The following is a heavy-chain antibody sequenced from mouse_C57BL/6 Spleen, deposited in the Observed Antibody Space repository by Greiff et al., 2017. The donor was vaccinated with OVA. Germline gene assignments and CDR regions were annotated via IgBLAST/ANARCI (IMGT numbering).Heavy chain of an antibody. CDR2: INPYNGGT. CDR3: ARGGNSAWFAY. J-gene: IGHJ3*01. Sequence: VQLQQSGPVLVKPGASVKMSCKASGYTFTDYYMNWVKQSHGKSLEWIGVINPYNGGTSYNQKFKGKATLTVDKSSSTAYMELNSLTSEDSAVYYRARGGNSAWFAYWGQGTLVTVSA. D-gene: IGHD2-1*01. CDR1: GYTFTDYY. V-gene: IGHV1-19*01.